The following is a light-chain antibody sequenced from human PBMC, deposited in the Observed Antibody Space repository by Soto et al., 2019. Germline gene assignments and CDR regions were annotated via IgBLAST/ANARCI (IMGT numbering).Light chain of an antibody. CDR1: QSVSSS. CDR3: QQRSNWPPLS. Sequence: EIVLTQSPATLSLSPGERATLSCRASQSVSSSLAWYQQKPGQAPRLLIYDASIRATGTPARFSGSGSGTDFTLTISSLEPEDVAVYYCQQRSNWPPLSFGGGTKVEIK. J-gene: IGKJ4*01. CDR2: DAS. V-gene: IGKV3-11*01.